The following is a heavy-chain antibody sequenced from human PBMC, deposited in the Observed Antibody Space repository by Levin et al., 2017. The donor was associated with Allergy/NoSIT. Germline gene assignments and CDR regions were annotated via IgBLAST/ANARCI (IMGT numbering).Heavy chain of an antibody. Sequence: LSLTCAASGLTFSNYGMHWVRQAPGKGLEWVAVIWYDGSNKYHADSVRGRFTISRDNSKNTLYLQMNSLRAEDTAVYYCAGGWGATGSEPIDYWGQGTLVTVSS. CDR3: AGGWGATGSEPIDY. J-gene: IGHJ4*02. V-gene: IGHV3-33*01. D-gene: IGHD1-14*01. CDR1: GLTFSNYG. CDR2: IWYDGSNK.